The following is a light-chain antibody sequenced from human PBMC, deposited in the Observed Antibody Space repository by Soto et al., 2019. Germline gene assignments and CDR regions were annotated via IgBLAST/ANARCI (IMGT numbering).Light chain of an antibody. V-gene: IGKV3-20*01. CDR3: QQYGSSPLT. CDR1: QSVSSSY. Sequence: EIVLTQSPGTLSLSPGERATLSCRASQSVSSSYLAWYQQKPGQAPRLLIYGASSRATGIPDRFSGSGSGTDVTRTISRLEPEDFAVYYGQQYGSSPLTFGGGTKVEIK. CDR2: GAS. J-gene: IGKJ4*01.